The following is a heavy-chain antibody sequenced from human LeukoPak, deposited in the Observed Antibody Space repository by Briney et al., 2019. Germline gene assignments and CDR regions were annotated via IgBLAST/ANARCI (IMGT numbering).Heavy chain of an antibody. CDR2: ISSSSSSI. D-gene: IGHD6-13*01. CDR1: GFTFSSYE. V-gene: IGHV3-21*01. Sequence: GGSLRLSCAASGFTFSSYEMNWVRQAPGKGLEWVSSISSSSSSIYYADSVKGRITISRDNAKHSLYLQMNSLGAEDTAVYYCARPQGSRWDGFDVWGQGTLVTVSS. J-gene: IGHJ3*01. CDR3: ARPQGSRWDGFDV.